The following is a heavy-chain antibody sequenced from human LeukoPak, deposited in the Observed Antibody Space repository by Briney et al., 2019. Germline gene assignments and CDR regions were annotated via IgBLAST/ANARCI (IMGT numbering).Heavy chain of an antibody. J-gene: IGHJ4*02. Sequence: SETLSLTCAVYGGSFSGYYWSWIRQPPGKGLEWIGEINHSGSTNYNPSLKSRVTISVDTSKNQFSLKLSSVTAADTAVYYCARHDVAVAGTGFYWGQGTLVTVSS. V-gene: IGHV4-34*01. D-gene: IGHD6-19*01. CDR2: INHSGST. CDR3: ARHDVAVAGTGFY. CDR1: GGSFSGYY.